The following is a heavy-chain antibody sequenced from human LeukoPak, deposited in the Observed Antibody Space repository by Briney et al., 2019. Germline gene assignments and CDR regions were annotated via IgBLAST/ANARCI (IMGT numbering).Heavy chain of an antibody. D-gene: IGHD3-22*01. Sequence: ASVKVSCKASGYTFTSYGISWVRQAPGQGLEWMGWISAYNGNTNYAQKLQGRVTMTTDTSTSTAYMELRSLRSDDTAVYYCARDDYYGSSGGYPLHYFDYWGQGTLVTVSS. V-gene: IGHV1-18*01. J-gene: IGHJ4*02. CDR1: GYTFTSYG. CDR3: ARDDYYGSSGGYPLHYFDY. CDR2: ISAYNGNT.